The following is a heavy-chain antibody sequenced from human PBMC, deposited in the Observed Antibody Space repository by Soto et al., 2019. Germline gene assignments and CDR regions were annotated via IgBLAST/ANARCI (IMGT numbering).Heavy chain of an antibody. Sequence: QLQLQESGPGLVKPSETLSLTCTVSGGSISSSSYYWGWIRQPPGKGLEWIGSIYYSGSTYYNPSLESRVTISVDTSKSQCSLKLSFVTAADTAVYYCATEGRDRWLQSSPEDYWGQGTLVFVSS. J-gene: IGHJ4*02. D-gene: IGHD5-12*01. CDR3: ATEGRDRWLQSSPEDY. CDR2: IYYSGST. CDR1: GGSISSSSYY. V-gene: IGHV4-39*02.